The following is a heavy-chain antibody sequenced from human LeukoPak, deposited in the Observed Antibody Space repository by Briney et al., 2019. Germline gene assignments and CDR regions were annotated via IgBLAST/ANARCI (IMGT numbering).Heavy chain of an antibody. CDR2: ISGSGGST. V-gene: IGHV3-23*01. D-gene: IGHD5-12*01. CDR1: GFTFSSYS. CDR3: AKEGVATTYFDY. Sequence: GGSLRLSCAASGFTFSSYSMNWVRQAPGKGLEWVSAISGSGGSTYYADSVKGRFTISRDNSKNTLYLQMNSLRAEDTAVYYCAKEGVATTYFDYWGQGTLVTVSS. J-gene: IGHJ4*02.